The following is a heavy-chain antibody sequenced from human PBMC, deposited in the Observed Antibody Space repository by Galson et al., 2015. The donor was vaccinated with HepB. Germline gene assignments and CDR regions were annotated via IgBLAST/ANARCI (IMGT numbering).Heavy chain of an antibody. V-gene: IGHV1-18*04. J-gene: IGHJ1*01. CDR2: INPDNGNT. D-gene: IGHD3-10*01. CDR3: ARGPFFWELTQILVLQH. Sequence: SVKVSCKASGYTFTTYGISWVRQAPGQGLEWVGWINPDNGNTKYAQKVQGRVTMTTDTSASTAYMELRSLTSDDTAVYYFARGPFFWELTQILVLQHWGQGSLGTVSS. CDR1: GYTFTTYG.